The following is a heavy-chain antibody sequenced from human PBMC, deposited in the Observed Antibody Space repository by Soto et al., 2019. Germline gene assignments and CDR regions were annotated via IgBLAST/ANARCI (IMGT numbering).Heavy chain of an antibody. J-gene: IGHJ6*02. CDR3: TRHLVDV. CDR2: IRSKPNNYAT. V-gene: IGHV3-73*02. CDR1: GFTFSGSA. Sequence: EVQLVESGGGLVQPGGSLKLSCATSGFTFSGSAMHWVRQASGKGLEWVGRIRSKPNNYATAYAASVKGRFTISRDDSKNTAYLRMNSLKTEDTAVYYCTRHLVDVWGQGTTVTVSS.